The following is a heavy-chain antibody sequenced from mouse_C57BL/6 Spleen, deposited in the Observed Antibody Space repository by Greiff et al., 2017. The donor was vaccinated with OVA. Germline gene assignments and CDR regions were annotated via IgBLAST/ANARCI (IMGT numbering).Heavy chain of an antibody. J-gene: IGHJ1*03. CDR1: GFTFSSYA. Sequence: EVKVVESGEGLVKPGGSLKLSCAASGFTFSSYAMSWVRQTPEKRLEWVAYISSGGDYIYYADTVKGRFTISRDNARNTLYLQMSSLKSEDTAMYYCTRGRVGGYFDVWGTGTTVTVSS. CDR2: ISSGGDYI. V-gene: IGHV5-9-1*02. CDR3: TRGRVGGYFDV. D-gene: IGHD1-1*01.